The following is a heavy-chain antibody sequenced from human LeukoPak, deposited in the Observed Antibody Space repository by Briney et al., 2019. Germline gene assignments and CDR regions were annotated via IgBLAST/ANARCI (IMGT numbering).Heavy chain of an antibody. CDR1: GFIFSDYY. V-gene: IGHV3-11*01. CDR3: ARDNLVRDEAWWFNP. J-gene: IGHJ5*02. Sequence: GGSLRLSCAASGFIFSDYYMSWIRQAPGKGLEWVSYISSGGSSIYYADSVKGRFTISRDNAKNSLYLQMNSLRAEDTAVYYCARDNLVRDEAWWFNPWGQGTLVTVSS. CDR2: ISSGGSSI. D-gene: IGHD4/OR15-4a*01.